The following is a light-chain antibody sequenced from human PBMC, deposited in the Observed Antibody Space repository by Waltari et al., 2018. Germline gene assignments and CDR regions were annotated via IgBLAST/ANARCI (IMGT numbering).Light chain of an antibody. CDR3: MQALQTPWT. V-gene: IGKV2-28*01. CDR2: LGS. Sequence: DIVMPQSPLSLPVSPGEPAPLSCRSSQSLLHSDGYKYLDWYLQKAGQSPQLLIYLGSNRASGVPDRFSGSGSGTDFTLKISRVEAEDVGVYYCMQALQTPWTFGQGTKVEIK. J-gene: IGKJ1*01. CDR1: QSLLHSDGYKY.